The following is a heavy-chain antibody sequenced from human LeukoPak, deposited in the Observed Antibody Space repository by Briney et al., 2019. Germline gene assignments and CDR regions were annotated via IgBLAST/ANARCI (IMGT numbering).Heavy chain of an antibody. CDR2: IIPILGIA. D-gene: IGHD3-3*01. V-gene: IGHV1-69*04. CDR1: GGTFSSYA. J-gene: IGHJ5*02. CDR3: AFTDITIFGVVLDANWFDP. Sequence: ASVKVSCKASGGTFSSYAISWVRQAPGQGREWMGRIIPILGIANYAQKFQGRVTITADKSTSTAYMELSSLRSEDTAVYYCAFTDITIFGVVLDANWFDPWGQGTLVTVSS.